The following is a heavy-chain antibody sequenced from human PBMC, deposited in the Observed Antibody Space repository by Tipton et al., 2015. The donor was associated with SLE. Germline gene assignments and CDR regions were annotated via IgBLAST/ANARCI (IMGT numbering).Heavy chain of an antibody. CDR2: ILTSGST. Sequence: PGLVKPSETLSLTCTVSGASISSLHWSWIRQSPGKGLEWIGYILTSGSTNYNPSLERRVTISVDTSKNQFSLKLYSVTAADTAVYYCARLQGGGTAGRWYYMDVWGKGTPVTVSS. V-gene: IGHV4-4*08. J-gene: IGHJ6*03. CDR1: GASISSLH. CDR3: ARLQGGGTAGRWYYMDV. D-gene: IGHD4-23*01.